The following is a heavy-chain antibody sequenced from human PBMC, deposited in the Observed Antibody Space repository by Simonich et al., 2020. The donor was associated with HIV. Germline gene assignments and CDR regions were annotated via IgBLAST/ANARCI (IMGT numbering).Heavy chain of an antibody. D-gene: IGHD2-15*01. CDR1: GYSFTSYW. CDR3: ARRPMVVKAYYFDY. V-gene: IGHV5-51*01. Sequence: EVQLVQSGAEVKKPGESLKISCKGSGYSFTSYWIGWVRQMPGKGLEWMGFSYPGDSDTRYSPAFQGQVTISADKSISTADLQWSSLKASDTAMYYCARRPMVVKAYYFDYWGQGTLVTVSS. J-gene: IGHJ4*02. CDR2: SYPGDSDT.